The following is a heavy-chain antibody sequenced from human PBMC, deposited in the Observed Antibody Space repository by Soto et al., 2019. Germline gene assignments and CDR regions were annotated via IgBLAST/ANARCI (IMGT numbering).Heavy chain of an antibody. CDR2: IIPILGIA. J-gene: IGHJ6*02. D-gene: IGHD3-10*01. Sequence: ASVKVSCKASGGTFSSYTISWVRQAPGQGLEWMGRIIPILGIANYAQKFQGRVTITADKSTSTAYKELSNLRTEDTALYYCARAFMVRERYYYYGMDVWGQGTTVTVSS. CDR3: ARAFMVRERYYYYGMDV. V-gene: IGHV1-69*02. CDR1: GGTFSSYT.